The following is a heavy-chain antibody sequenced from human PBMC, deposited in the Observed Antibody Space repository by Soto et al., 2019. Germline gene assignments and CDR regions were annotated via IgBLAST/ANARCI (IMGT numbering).Heavy chain of an antibody. CDR1: GFTFSSYS. CDR3: AGDPEGGYYYDSSGYHFDY. Sequence: EVQLVESGGGLVKPGGSLRLSCAASGFTFSSYSMNWVRQAPGKGLEWVSSISSSSSYIYYADSVKGRFTISRDNAKNSLYLQMNSLRAEDTGAYYCAGDPEGGYYYDSSGYHFDYWGLGTLVTVSS. CDR2: ISSSSSYI. V-gene: IGHV3-21*01. D-gene: IGHD3-22*01. J-gene: IGHJ4*02.